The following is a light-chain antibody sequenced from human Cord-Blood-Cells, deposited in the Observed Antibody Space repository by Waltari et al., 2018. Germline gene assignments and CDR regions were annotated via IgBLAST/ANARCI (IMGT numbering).Light chain of an antibody. J-gene: IGKJ2*01. Sequence: DIQMTQSPSSLSASVGDRVTITCRASQSISSYLNWYQQKPGKAPKLLIYAASSLQSGVPSRFSGSRSGTEFTLTISSLQPEDFATYYCQQSYSTPPAFGQGTKLEIK. V-gene: IGKV1-39*01. CDR1: QSISSY. CDR3: QQSYSTPPA. CDR2: AAS.